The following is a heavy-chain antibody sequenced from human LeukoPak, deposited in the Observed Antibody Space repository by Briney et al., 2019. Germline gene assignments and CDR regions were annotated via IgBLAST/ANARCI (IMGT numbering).Heavy chain of an antibody. CDR2: IEGDGSKT. Sequence: GGSLRLSCAASAFAFSNYAMTWVRQAPGKGREWDSTIEGDGSKTHYADSVKGRFTISRDNSKNTLSLQMNGLSAEDTALYYCAKDFIARNGVYDAFDIWGQGTMVTVSS. CDR1: AFAFSNYA. D-gene: IGHD1-1*01. J-gene: IGHJ3*02. V-gene: IGHV3-23*01. CDR3: AKDFIARNGVYDAFDI.